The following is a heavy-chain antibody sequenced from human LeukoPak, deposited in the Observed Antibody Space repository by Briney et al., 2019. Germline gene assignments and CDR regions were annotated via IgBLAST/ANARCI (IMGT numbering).Heavy chain of an antibody. CDR3: ARDAKRSLDWFDP. CDR2: IYTSGST. V-gene: IGHV4-61*02. Sequence: SETLSLTCTVSGGSISSSSYYWGWIRQPPGKGLEWIGRIYTSGSTNYNPSLKSRVTISVDTSKNQFSLKLSSVTAADTAVYYCARDAKRSLDWFDPWGQGTLVTVSS. J-gene: IGHJ5*02. CDR1: GGSISSSSYY.